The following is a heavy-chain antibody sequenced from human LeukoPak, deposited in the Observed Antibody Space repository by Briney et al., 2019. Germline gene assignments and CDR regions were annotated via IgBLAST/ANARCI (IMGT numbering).Heavy chain of an antibody. CDR3: ARGVLLWFGESHDAFDI. Sequence: ASVKVSCKASGYTFTSYDINWVRQATGQGLEWMGWMNPNSGNTGYAQKFQGRVTITRNTSISTAYMELSSLRSDDTAVYYCARGVLLWFGESHDAFDIWGQGTMVTVSS. CDR1: GYTFTSYD. J-gene: IGHJ3*02. V-gene: IGHV1-8*03. D-gene: IGHD3-10*01. CDR2: MNPNSGNT.